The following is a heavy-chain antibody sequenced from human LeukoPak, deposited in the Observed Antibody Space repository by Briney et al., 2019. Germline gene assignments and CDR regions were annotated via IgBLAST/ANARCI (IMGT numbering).Heavy chain of an antibody. J-gene: IGHJ4*02. V-gene: IGHV3-48*03. Sequence: TGGSLRLSCAASGFTFSSYEMNWVRQAPGKGLEWVSYISSSGSTIYYADSVKGRFTISRDNAKNSLYLQMNSLRAEDTAVYYCALYCGGDCPVDYWGQGTLVTVSS. CDR2: ISSSGSTI. CDR3: ALYCGGDCPVDY. D-gene: IGHD2-21*02. CDR1: GFTFSSYE.